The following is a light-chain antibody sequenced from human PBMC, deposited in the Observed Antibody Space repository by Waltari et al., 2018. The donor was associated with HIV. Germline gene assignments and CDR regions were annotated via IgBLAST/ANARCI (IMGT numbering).Light chain of an antibody. Sequence: QSVLTQPPSVSGAPGQRVTISCTGNNSNIGAGYDVHWYQQVPGAAPKLLIYDDNNRPSGVPDRFSGSNSGTSASLAITGLQAEDEADYSCQSYDSSLGGSIFGGGTKLTVL. CDR2: DDN. J-gene: IGLJ2*01. V-gene: IGLV1-40*01. CDR3: QSYDSSLGGSI. CDR1: NSNIGAGYD.